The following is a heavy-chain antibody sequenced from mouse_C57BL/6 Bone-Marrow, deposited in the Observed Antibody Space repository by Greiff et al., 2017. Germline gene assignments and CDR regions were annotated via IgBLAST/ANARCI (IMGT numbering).Heavy chain of an antibody. CDR1: GFNFSSYG. CDR3: ARIAQED. J-gene: IGHJ3*01. V-gene: IGHV5-6*01. Sequence: EVKLVESGGDLVKPGGSLKLSCAASGFNFSSYGMSWVRQTPDKRLEWVATISSGGSYTYYPDSVKGRFTISRDNAKNTLYLQMSSLKSEDTAMYYCARIAQEDWGQGTLVTVSA. CDR2: ISSGGSYT.